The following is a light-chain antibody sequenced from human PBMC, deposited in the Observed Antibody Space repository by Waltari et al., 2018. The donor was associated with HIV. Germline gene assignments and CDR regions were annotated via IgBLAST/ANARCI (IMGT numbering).Light chain of an antibody. CDR2: DAN. CDR3: ASYTRTSTVV. V-gene: IGLV2-14*01. J-gene: IGLJ3*02. CDR1: SSDIATY. Sequence: SALTQPASVSGSLGQSITISCIGTSSDIATYVSWYQHHPDNAPRLVLYDANTRPSGIPLRISGSKSCNTASLTISGLQAEDEADYYCASYTRTSTVVFGGGTKVTVL.